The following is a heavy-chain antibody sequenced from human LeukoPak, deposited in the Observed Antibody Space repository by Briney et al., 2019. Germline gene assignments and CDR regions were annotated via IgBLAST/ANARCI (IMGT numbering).Heavy chain of an antibody. J-gene: IGHJ3*02. V-gene: IGHV3-53*05. D-gene: IGHD5-12*01. Sequence: GGSLRLSCAASGFTVSSNYMSWVRQAPGKGLEWVSVIYSGGSTYYADSVKGRFTISRDNSKNTLYLQMNSLRAEDTAVYYCARVRNIWAKPHDAFDIWGQGTMVTVSS. CDR2: IYSGGST. CDR1: GFTVSSNY. CDR3: ARVRNIWAKPHDAFDI.